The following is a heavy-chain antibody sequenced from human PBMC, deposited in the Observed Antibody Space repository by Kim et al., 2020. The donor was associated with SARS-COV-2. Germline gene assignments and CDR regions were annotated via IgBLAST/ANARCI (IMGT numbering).Heavy chain of an antibody. J-gene: IGHJ4*02. CDR1: GYTFTSYA. V-gene: IGHV7-4-1*02. CDR3: ARGRYDFWSGYYKEADY. D-gene: IGHD3-3*01. Sequence: ASVKVSCKASGYTFTSYAMNWVRQAPGQGLEWMGWINTNTGNPTYAQGFTGRFVFSLDTSVSTAYLQISSLKAEDTAVYYCARGRYDFWSGYYKEADYWGQGTLVTVSS. CDR2: INTNTGNP.